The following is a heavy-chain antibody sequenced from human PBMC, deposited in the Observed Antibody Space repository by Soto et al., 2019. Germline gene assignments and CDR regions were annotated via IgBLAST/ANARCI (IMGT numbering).Heavy chain of an antibody. CDR1: GFTFSSYD. J-gene: IGHJ6*02. D-gene: IGHD1-1*01. V-gene: IGHV3-13*01. CDR3: ARERRYLYYYGMDV. CDR2: IGNAGDT. Sequence: GGSLRLSCAASGFTFSSYDMHWVRQAPGKGLELVSAIGNAGDTYYPGSVKGRFTISRENAKNSLYLQMNSLRAGDTAVYYCARERRYLYYYGMDVWGQGTTVTVSS.